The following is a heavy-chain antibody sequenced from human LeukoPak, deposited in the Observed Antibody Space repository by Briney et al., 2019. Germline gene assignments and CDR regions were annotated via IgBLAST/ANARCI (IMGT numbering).Heavy chain of an antibody. D-gene: IGHD3-10*01. Sequence: SVKGRFTISRDNAKNSLYLQMNSLRAEDTAVYYCAKGTSGVTPYNWFDPWGQGTLVTVSS. CDR3: AKGTSGVTPYNWFDP. J-gene: IGHJ5*02. V-gene: IGHV3-11*05.